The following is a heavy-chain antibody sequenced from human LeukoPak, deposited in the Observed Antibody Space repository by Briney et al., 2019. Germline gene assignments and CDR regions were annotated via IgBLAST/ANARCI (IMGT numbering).Heavy chain of an antibody. V-gene: IGHV4-34*01. CDR3: ARHSVGSNFDY. D-gene: IGHD1-26*01. CDR1: GGSFSGYY. CDR2: INHSGST. Sequence: SETLSLTCAVYGGSFSGYYWSWIRQPPGKGLEWIGEINHSGSTNYNPSLKSRVTISVDTSKNQFSLKLSSVTAADTAVYYCARHSVGSNFDYWGQGTLVTVSS. J-gene: IGHJ4*02.